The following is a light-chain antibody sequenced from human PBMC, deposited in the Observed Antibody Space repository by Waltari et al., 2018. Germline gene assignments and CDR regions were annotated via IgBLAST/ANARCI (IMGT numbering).Light chain of an antibody. Sequence: QSALTQPASVSGSPGQSITISCTGSSSYVGCYHYVSWYQQYPGKVPKIMIYEVNNRPSGVASRFSGSKSGNTASLTISGLQADGEADYYCSSFTSRHLYVFGTGTAVTVL. V-gene: IGLV2-14*01. J-gene: IGLJ1*01. CDR1: SSYVGCYHY. CDR3: SSFTSRHLYV. CDR2: EVN.